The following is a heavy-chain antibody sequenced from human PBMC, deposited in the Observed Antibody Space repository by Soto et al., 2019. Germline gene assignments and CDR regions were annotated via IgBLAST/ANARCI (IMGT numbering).Heavy chain of an antibody. V-gene: IGHV1-3*01. CDR2: INAGNGNT. J-gene: IGHJ6*03. CDR1: GYTFTSYA. CDR3: ARDPESIAVAGTGLADKKYYYYYYYMDV. Sequence: QVQLVQSGAEVKKPGASVKVSCKASGYTFTSYAMHWVRQAPGQRLEWMGWINAGNGNTKYSQKFQGRVTITRDTSASTAYMELSSLRSEDTAVYYCARDPESIAVAGTGLADKKYYYYYYYMDVWGKGTTVTVSS. D-gene: IGHD6-19*01.